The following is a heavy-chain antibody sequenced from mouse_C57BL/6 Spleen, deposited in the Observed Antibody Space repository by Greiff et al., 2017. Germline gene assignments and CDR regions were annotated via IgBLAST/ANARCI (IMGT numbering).Heavy chain of an antibody. CDR1: GYTFTEYT. CDR3: ARHGIITTVVADWYFDV. D-gene: IGHD1-1*01. V-gene: IGHV1-62-2*01. J-gene: IGHJ1*03. CDR2: FYPGSGSI. Sequence: QVQLKESGAELVKPGASVKLSCTASGYTFTEYTIHWVKQRSGQGLEWIGWFYPGSGSIKYNEKFKDKATLTADKSSSTVYMELSRLTSEDSAVYFCARHGIITTVVADWYFDVWGTGTTVTVSS.